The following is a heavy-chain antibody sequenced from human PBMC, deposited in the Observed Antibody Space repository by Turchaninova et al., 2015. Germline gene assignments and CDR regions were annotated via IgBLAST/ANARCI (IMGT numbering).Heavy chain of an antibody. D-gene: IGHD6-6*01. CDR2: ISTYNGNT. CDR1: VYTFTNYG. Sequence: VQLVQSGAEVKKSGATVKVSCKAPVYTFTNYGSSWVRQAPGQGLEWMGWISTYNGNTNYAQKLQGRVTMTTDTSTNTAYMDLRSLKSDDTSVYYCARGVGSSSYYFDYWGQGTLVTVSS. V-gene: IGHV1-18*01. J-gene: IGHJ4*02. CDR3: ARGVGSSSYYFDY.